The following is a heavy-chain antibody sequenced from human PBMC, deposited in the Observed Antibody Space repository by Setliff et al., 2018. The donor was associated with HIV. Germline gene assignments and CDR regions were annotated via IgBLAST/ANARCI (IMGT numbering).Heavy chain of an antibody. D-gene: IGHD4-4*01. CDR3: TRHSTDPWSLLDY. CDR1: GFTFSNYA. Sequence: PGGSLRLSCAASGFTFSNYAMSWVRQAPGEGLEWVAKIRQDGTDKYYVDSVKGRFTISRDNAKNSLYLQMNSLRAEDTAIYYCTRHSTDPWSLLDYWGQGTLVTVSS. V-gene: IGHV3-7*01. J-gene: IGHJ4*02. CDR2: IRQDGTDK.